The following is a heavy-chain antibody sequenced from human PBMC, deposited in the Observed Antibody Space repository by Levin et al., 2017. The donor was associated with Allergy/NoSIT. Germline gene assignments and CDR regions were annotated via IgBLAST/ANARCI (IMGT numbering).Heavy chain of an antibody. Sequence: GASVKVSCAASGFTFSSYRMNWVRQAPEKGLEWVSLISSSSSYIYYADSVKGRFTISRDNAKNSLFLEVNSLRAEDTAVYYCARDDPHFDLWGRGTLVTVSS. CDR2: ISSSSSYI. V-gene: IGHV3-21*01. CDR3: ARDDPHFDL. J-gene: IGHJ2*01. CDR1: GFTFSSYR.